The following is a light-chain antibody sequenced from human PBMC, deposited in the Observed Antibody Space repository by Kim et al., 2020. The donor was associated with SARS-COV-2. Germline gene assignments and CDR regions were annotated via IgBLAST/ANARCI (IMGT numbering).Light chain of an antibody. CDR1: SSNTGAGYD. J-gene: IGLJ3*02. V-gene: IGLV1-40*01. Sequence: VTMPCTGRSSNTGAGYDVHWYQQLPAAAPPLLIYGDSNRPSGVPDRFSGAKSGTSASLAITGLQAEDEADDYCRSYDSSLSGSKVFGGGTQLTVL. CDR2: GDS. CDR3: RSYDSSLSGSKV.